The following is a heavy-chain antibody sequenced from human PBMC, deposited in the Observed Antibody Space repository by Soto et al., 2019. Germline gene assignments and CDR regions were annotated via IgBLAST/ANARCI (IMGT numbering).Heavy chain of an antibody. V-gene: IGHV4-31*03. J-gene: IGHJ4*02. CDR2: IYYSGST. CDR3: ARDKITGLFDY. CDR1: GGSISSGGYC. Sequence: SETLSLTCTVSGGSISSGGYCWSWVRQHPGEGLEWIGYIYYSGSTYYNPSLKSRVTISVDTSKNRFSLKLSSVTAADTAVYYCARDKITGLFDYWGQGTLVTVSS. D-gene: IGHD2-8*02.